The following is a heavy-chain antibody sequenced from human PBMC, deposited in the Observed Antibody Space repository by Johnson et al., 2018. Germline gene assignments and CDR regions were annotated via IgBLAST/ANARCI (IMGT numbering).Heavy chain of an antibody. D-gene: IGHD4-17*01. V-gene: IGHV3-30*04. J-gene: IGHJ6*03. CDR1: GFTFKNYP. CDR2: ISDDGRRE. Sequence: VQLVESGGGVVQPGRSLRLSCAASGFTFKNYPLHWVRQAPGKGLEWVALISDDGRREHYAESVKGRFTSSRDNSKNTLSLQMNSLRTEDTAVYYCARDSHGDSRYYYYYYMDVWGKGTTVAVSS. CDR3: ARDSHGDSRYYYYYYMDV.